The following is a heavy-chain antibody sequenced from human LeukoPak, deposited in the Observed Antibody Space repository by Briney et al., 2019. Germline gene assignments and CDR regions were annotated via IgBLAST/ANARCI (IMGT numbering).Heavy chain of an antibody. V-gene: IGHV3-30*02. D-gene: IGHD3-10*01. CDR3: AKDRSAFGFLWFDP. J-gene: IGHJ5*02. CDR1: GFTFSSYG. CDR2: IRYDGSNK. Sequence: PGGSLRLSCAASGFTFSSYGMHWVRQAPGKGLEWVAFIRYDGSNKYYADSVKGRFTISRDNSKNTLYLQMNSLRAEDTAVYYCAKDRSAFGFLWFDPWGQGTLVTVSS.